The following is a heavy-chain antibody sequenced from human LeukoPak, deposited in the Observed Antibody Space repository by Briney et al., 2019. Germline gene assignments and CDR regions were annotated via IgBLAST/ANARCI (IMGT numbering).Heavy chain of an antibody. Sequence: GESLKISCKGSGYSFTSYWIGWVRQMPGKGLEWMGIIYPGDSDTRYSPSFQGQVTISADKSISTAYLQWSSLKASDTAMYYCASPQVLTGTTEEVPRSDAFDIWGQGTMVAVSS. CDR3: ASPQVLTGTTEEVPRSDAFDI. CDR1: GYSFTSYW. D-gene: IGHD1-1*01. CDR2: IYPGDSDT. J-gene: IGHJ3*02. V-gene: IGHV5-51*01.